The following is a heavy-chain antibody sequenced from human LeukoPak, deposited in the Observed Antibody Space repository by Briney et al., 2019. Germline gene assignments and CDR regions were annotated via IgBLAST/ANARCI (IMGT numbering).Heavy chain of an antibody. V-gene: IGHV3-43*02. J-gene: IGHJ5*02. CDR2: ISGDGGST. Sequence: GGSLRLSCAASGFTFDDYAMHWVRQAPGKGVEWVSLISGDGGSTYYADSVKGRLTISRDKSKNSIYLQMNSLRTEDTALYYRAKDISNYDFWSGFYTWGQGTLVTVSS. CDR3: AKDISNYDFWSGFYT. CDR1: GFTFDDYA. D-gene: IGHD3-3*01.